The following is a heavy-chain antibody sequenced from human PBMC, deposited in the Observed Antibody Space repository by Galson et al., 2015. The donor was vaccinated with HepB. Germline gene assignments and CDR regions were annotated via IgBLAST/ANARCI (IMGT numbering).Heavy chain of an antibody. CDR1: GFTFSDSP. D-gene: IGHD1-7*01. J-gene: IGHJ4*02. CDR2: VRTTTNNYAT. V-gene: IGHV3-73*01. Sequence: SLRLSCAASGFTFSDSPMHWVRQASGKGLEWVGRVRTTTNNYATAYAASVKGRFTVSRDDSRSTAYLHMDSLKTEDTAVYYCTAQPKGTGTTMFGGPGTLVTVSS. CDR3: TAQPKGTGTTMF.